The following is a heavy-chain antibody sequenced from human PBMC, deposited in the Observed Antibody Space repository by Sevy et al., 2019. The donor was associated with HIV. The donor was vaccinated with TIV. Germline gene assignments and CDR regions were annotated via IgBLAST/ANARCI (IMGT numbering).Heavy chain of an antibody. CDR2: ISYDGSNK. V-gene: IGHV3-30*03. CDR3: AVFSDYDSSGYYYRLNFDY. CDR1: GFTFSSYG. D-gene: IGHD3-22*01. J-gene: IGHJ4*02. Sequence: GGSLRLSCAASGFTFSSYGMHWVRQAPGKVLEWVAVISYDGSNKYYADSVKGRFTISRDNSKNTLYLQMNSLRAEDTAVYYCAVFSDYDSSGYYYRLNFDYWGQGTLVTVSS.